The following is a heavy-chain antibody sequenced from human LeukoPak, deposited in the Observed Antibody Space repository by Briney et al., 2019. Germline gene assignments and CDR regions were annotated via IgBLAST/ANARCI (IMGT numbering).Heavy chain of an antibody. Sequence: SETLSLTCTVSGGSISSSSYYWGWIRRPPGKGLEWIGSIYYSGSTYYNPSLKSRVTISVDTSKNQFSLKLSSVTAADTAVYYCARRLSSSWNDAFDIWGQGTMVTVSS. V-gene: IGHV4-39*01. J-gene: IGHJ3*02. CDR2: IYYSGST. D-gene: IGHD6-13*01. CDR3: ARRLSSSWNDAFDI. CDR1: GGSISSSSYY.